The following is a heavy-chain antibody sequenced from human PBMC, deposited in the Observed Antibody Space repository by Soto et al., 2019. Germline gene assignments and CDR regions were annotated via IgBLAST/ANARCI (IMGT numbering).Heavy chain of an antibody. CDR3: ERKYDFWSLRGGMDV. CDR1: GYTFTSYA. Sequence: ASVKVSCKASGYTFTSYAMHWVRQAPGRRLEWMGWINAGNGNTKYSQKFQGRVTITRDTSASTAYMELSSLRSEDTAVYYCERKYDFWSLRGGMDVRGQGTTVTVSS. D-gene: IGHD3-3*01. CDR2: INAGNGNT. V-gene: IGHV1-3*01. J-gene: IGHJ6*02.